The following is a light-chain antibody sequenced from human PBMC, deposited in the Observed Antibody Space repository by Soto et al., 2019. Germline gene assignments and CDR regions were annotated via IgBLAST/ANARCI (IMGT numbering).Light chain of an antibody. Sequence: DIVLTQSPGTLSLSPGERATLSCRASETVNSNYLAWYQQKRGQAPRLLIYGASRRATGIPDRFSGSGSGTDFTLTISRLEPEDFAVYYCQQYGSSPATFGQGTKVDIK. CDR3: QQYGSSPAT. J-gene: IGKJ1*01. CDR2: GAS. CDR1: ETVNSNY. V-gene: IGKV3-20*01.